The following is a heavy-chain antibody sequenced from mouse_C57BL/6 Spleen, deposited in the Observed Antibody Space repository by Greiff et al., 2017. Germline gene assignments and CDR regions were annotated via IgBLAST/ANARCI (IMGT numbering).Heavy chain of an antibody. V-gene: IGHV1-15*01. J-gene: IGHJ2*01. D-gene: IGHD2-10*02. CDR3: TRSSSSYYFDY. CDR1: GYTFTDYE. Sequence: VKLMESGAELVRPGASVTLSCKASGYTFTDYEMHWVKQTPVHGLEWIGAIDPETGGTAYNQKFKGKAILTADKSSSTAYMELRSLTSEDSAVYYCTRSSSSYYFDYWGQGTTLTVSS. CDR2: IDPETGGT.